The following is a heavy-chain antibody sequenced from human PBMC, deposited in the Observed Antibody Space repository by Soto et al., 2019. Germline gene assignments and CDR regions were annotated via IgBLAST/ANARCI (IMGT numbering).Heavy chain of an antibody. D-gene: IGHD1-1*01. Sequence: PSETLSLTCVVAAKSISKDLWWNWGRQPPGQGPEWIGAVHHTKGALHNPALRSRVTVSADLFNSNIFLEVPSLGAADTAVYYCARAGFWNLDSWGQGTPVTVSS. CDR1: AKSISKDLW. J-gene: IGHJ4*02. CDR3: ARAGFWNLDS. CDR2: VHHTKGA. V-gene: IGHV4-4*02.